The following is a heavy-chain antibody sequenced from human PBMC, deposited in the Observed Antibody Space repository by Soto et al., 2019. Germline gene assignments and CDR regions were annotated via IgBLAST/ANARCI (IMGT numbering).Heavy chain of an antibody. D-gene: IGHD2-15*01. J-gene: IGHJ2*01. Sequence: PGGSLRLSCAASGFTFDDYAMHWVRQAPGKGLEWVSGISWNSDTIGYADSVKGRFTISRDNAKNSLYLQTNSLRAEDTALYSCAKDTSVVARFRYFDLWGRGTLVTVSS. CDR1: GFTFDDYA. V-gene: IGHV3-9*01. CDR3: AKDTSVVARFRYFDL. CDR2: ISWNSDTI.